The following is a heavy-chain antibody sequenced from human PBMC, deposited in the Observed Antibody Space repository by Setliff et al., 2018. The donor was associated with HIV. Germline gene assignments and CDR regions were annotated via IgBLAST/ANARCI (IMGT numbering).Heavy chain of an antibody. CDR2: INHSGST. V-gene: IGHV4-34*01. CDR1: GGSFSDYY. Sequence: PSETLSLTCAVYGGSFSDYYWSWIRQPPGKGLEWIGEINHSGSTNYNPSLKRRVTISVDTSKNQFSLKLSSVTAADTAVYYCARLSGGMVPNYWGQETLVTVSS. J-gene: IGHJ4*02. CDR3: ARLSGGMVPNY. D-gene: IGHD3-10*01.